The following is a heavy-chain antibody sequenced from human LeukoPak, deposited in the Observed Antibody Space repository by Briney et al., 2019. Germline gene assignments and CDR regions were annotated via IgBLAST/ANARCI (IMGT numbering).Heavy chain of an antibody. CDR1: GYTFNSYG. Sequence: ASVKVSCKASGYTFNSYGISWVRQAPGQGLEWMGWISAYNGHTNYAQKFQGRVTMTRDTSISTAYMELSRLRSDDTAVYYCARAHSGSYYSLDYWGQGTLVTVSS. J-gene: IGHJ4*02. V-gene: IGHV1-18*01. CDR2: ISAYNGHT. D-gene: IGHD1-26*01. CDR3: ARAHSGSYYSLDY.